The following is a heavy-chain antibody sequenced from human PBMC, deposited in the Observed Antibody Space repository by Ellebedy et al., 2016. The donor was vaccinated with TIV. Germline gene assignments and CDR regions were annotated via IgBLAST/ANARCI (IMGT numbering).Heavy chain of an antibody. CDR1: GYTFTSYY. D-gene: IGHD6-19*01. Sequence: AASVKVSCKASGYTFTSYYILWVRQAPGQGLEWMGIINPSGGSTSYAQKLQGRVTMTRDTSTSTVYMELSSLRSEDTAVYYCAREWLVRYYYYYYGMDVWGQGTTVTVSS. J-gene: IGHJ6*02. V-gene: IGHV1-46*01. CDR2: INPSGGST. CDR3: AREWLVRYYYYYYGMDV.